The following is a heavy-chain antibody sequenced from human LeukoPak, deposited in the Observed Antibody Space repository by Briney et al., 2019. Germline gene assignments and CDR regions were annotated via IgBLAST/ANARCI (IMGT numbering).Heavy chain of an antibody. D-gene: IGHD6-13*01. CDR1: GFTFSSYA. Sequence: GGSLRLSCAASGFTFSSYAMSWVRQAPGKGLEWVSGISHNGDRIYYADSVKGRFTISRDNSKNTLYLQMNSLRPEDTALYYCTKDSVAAAGTAWFDPWGQGTLVTVSS. CDR2: ISHNGDRI. CDR3: TKDSVAAAGTAWFDP. J-gene: IGHJ5*02. V-gene: IGHV3-23*01.